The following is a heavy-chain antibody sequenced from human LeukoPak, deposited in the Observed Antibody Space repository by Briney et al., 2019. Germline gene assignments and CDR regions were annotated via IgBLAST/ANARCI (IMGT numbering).Heavy chain of an antibody. D-gene: IGHD5-12*01. CDR3: AREPSSGREPTSGRPLDY. CDR2: IYSSGSN. CDR1: GGTISGYF. V-gene: IGHV4-4*07. J-gene: IGHJ4*02. Sequence: PSETLSLTCTVSGGTISGYFWSWIPHPAGKGLERIGRIYSSGSNNYNPSLKGRVTMSLDTSKNHLSLNLSSVCAADTAVYYCAREPSSGREPTSGRPLDYWGQGTLVTVSS.